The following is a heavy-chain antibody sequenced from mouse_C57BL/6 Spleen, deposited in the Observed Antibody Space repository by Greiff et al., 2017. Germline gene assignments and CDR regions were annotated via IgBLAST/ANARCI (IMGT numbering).Heavy chain of an antibody. J-gene: IGHJ4*01. V-gene: IGHV5-17*01. Sequence: EVQLQESGGGLVKPGGSLKLSCAASGFTFSDYGMHWVRQAPEKGLEWVAYLSSGSSTIYYADTVKGRFTISRDNATNTLFLQMTSLRSEDTAMYYWARSPYYYGSSYYARDYWGQGTSVTVSS. D-gene: IGHD1-1*01. CDR3: ARSPYYYGSSYYARDY. CDR2: LSSGSSTI. CDR1: GFTFSDYG.